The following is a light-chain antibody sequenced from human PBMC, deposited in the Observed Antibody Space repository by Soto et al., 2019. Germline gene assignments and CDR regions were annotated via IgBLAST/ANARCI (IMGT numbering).Light chain of an antibody. J-gene: IGLJ1*01. Sequence: QSALTQPASVSGSPGQSITISCTGTISDVGSYNYVSWYQQYPGKAPKLMIYDVSTRPSGVSDRFSGSKSGNTGSLTISGLRAEDEADFYCGSYTTSSNYVFGTGTKV. V-gene: IGLV2-14*03. CDR1: ISDVGSYNY. CDR2: DVS. CDR3: GSYTTSSNYV.